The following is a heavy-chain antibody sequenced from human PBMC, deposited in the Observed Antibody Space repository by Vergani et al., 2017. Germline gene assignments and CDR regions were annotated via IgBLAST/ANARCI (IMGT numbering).Heavy chain of an antibody. V-gene: IGHV3-15*01. CDR3: ARVYGDYDHETAPYYYYYYMDV. D-gene: IGHD4-17*01. Sequence: EVQLLESGGGLVQPGGSLRLSCAASGFTFSSYAMSWVRQAPGKGLEWVGRIKSKTDGGTTDYAAPVKGRFTISRDDSKNTLYLQMNSLKTEDTAVYYCARVYGDYDHETAPYYYYYYMDVWGKGTTVTVSS. J-gene: IGHJ6*03. CDR1: GFTFSSYA. CDR2: IKSKTDGGTT.